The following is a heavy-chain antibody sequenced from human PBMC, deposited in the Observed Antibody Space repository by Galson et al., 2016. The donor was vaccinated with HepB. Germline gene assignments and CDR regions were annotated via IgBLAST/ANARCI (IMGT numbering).Heavy chain of an antibody. V-gene: IGHV1-18*01. J-gene: IGHJ4*02. CDR1: GGSFSSYA. D-gene: IGHD6-13*01. Sequence: SVKVSCKASGGSFSSYAINWVRQAPGQGLEWMGWISAYSGHTNYPQKFQDRITMTKDTSTRTVYLELRSLISDDTAVYYCAREGISAAGADYWGQGSLVTVSS. CDR3: AREGISAAGADY. CDR2: ISAYSGHT.